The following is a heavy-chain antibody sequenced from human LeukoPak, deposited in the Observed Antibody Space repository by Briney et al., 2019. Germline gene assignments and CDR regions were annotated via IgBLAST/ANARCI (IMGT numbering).Heavy chain of an antibody. CDR1: GGTFSSYA. J-gene: IGHJ6*03. V-gene: IGHV1-69*01. Sequence: GASVKVSCKASGGTFSSYAISWVRQAPGQGLEWMRGIIPIFGTANYAQKFQGRVTITADESTSTAYMELSSLRSEDTAMYYCARDSDYDYYYYYMDVWGKGTTVTVSS. CDR3: ARDSDYDYYYYYMDV. D-gene: IGHD4/OR15-4a*01. CDR2: IIPIFGTA.